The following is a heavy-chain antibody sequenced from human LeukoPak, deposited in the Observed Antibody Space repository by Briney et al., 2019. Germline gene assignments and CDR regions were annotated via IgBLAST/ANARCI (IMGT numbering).Heavy chain of an antibody. CDR3: ARVLGSRLAAYNFDY. V-gene: IGHV4-31*03. D-gene: IGHD2-15*01. CDR1: GGPISSGGYY. Sequence: PSQTLSLTCTVSGGPISSGGYYWSWIRQHPGKGLEWIGYIYYSGSTYYNPSLKSRVTISVGTSKNQFSLKLSSVTAADTAVYYCARVLGSRLAAYNFDYWGQGTLVTVSS. CDR2: IYYSGST. J-gene: IGHJ4*02.